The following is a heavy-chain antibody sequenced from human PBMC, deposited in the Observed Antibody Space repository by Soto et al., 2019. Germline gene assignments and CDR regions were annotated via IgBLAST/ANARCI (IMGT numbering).Heavy chain of an antibody. CDR2: IFHSGRT. J-gene: IGHJ5*02. CDR1: GFSISGGHY. Sequence: SETLCLTCGVSGFSISGGHYWGWVRQAPRKGLESIESIFHSGRTYYHPSLTTGVTTLADTSWKQFSLKLSAMTAANTASHYPGRVGIRPQAWLDPWGQGTLVTVSS. CDR3: GRVGIRPQAWLDP. D-gene: IGHD6-13*01. V-gene: IGHV4-38-2*01.